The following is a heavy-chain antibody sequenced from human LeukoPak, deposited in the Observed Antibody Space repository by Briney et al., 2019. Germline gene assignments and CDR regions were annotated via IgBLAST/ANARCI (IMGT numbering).Heavy chain of an antibody. Sequence: GGSLRLSCAASGFTFSSYWMSWVRQAPGKGLEWVANIKQDGSEKYYVDSVKGRFTISRDNAKNSLYLQMNSLRAEDTAVYYCARDGYGDYDDAFDTWGQGTMVTVSS. D-gene: IGHD4-17*01. CDR1: GFTFSSYW. CDR3: ARDGYGDYDDAFDT. J-gene: IGHJ3*02. V-gene: IGHV3-7*01. CDR2: IKQDGSEK.